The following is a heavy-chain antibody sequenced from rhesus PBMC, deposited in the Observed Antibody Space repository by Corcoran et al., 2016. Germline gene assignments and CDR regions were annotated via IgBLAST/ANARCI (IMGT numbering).Heavy chain of an antibody. CDR3: ARVGYVGSGYYDYFDY. CDR1: GGSFSSSW. J-gene: IGHJ4*01. V-gene: IGHV4-80*01. Sequence: QVQLQESGPGLVKPSEILSLTCAVSGGSFSSSWGRWIRQPPGEGLEWIGEINGNRETNNYNPPLKSRVTISKDASPNQFSLKLSSVTAADTAVYYCARVGYVGSGYYDYFDYWGQGVLVTVSS. D-gene: IGHD3-28*01. CDR2: INGNRETN.